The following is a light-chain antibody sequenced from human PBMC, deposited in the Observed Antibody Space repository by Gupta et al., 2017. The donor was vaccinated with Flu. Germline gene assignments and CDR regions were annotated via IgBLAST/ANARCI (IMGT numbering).Light chain of an antibody. CDR2: DVT. J-gene: IGLJ1*01. V-gene: IGLV2-11*01. CDR1: SNDVGGSNR. CDR3: SSYACRVTLV. Sequence: QSAPTQPRSVSGSPGQSVTISCTGSSNDVGGSNRVSWYQQRPGKAPKLLLYDVTERPSGVPDRVSGSKSGNTASLTISGRQADNDADYYCSSYACRVTLVFGTGTTFTVL.